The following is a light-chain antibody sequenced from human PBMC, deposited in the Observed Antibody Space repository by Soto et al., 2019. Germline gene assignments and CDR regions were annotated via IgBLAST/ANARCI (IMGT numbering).Light chain of an antibody. CDR3: CSYVGATTYV. Sequence: QSALTQPASVSGSPGQSITISCSGTSSNIGGYNVVSWYQQHPGKAPKVIIYEAIKRPSGVSNRFSGSISVTTASLTISGFPAVKEADYYCCSYVGATTYVFGSGTKLTVL. CDR2: EAI. V-gene: IGLV2-23*01. CDR1: SSNIGGYNV. J-gene: IGLJ1*01.